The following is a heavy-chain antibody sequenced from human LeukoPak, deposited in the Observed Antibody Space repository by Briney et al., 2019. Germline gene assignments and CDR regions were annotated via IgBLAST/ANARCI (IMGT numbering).Heavy chain of an antibody. Sequence: SETLSLTCTVSGHSISSGYHWGWIRQSPGKGLEWIASIYHTGTTYYNPSLKSRVTISVDTSKNQFSLKVTSVTAADTAVYYCATDPFSGAAGFAYWGQGALVSVSS. V-gene: IGHV4-38-2*02. CDR2: IYHTGTT. CDR1: GHSISSGYH. CDR3: ATDPFSGAAGFAY. J-gene: IGHJ4*02. D-gene: IGHD1-26*01.